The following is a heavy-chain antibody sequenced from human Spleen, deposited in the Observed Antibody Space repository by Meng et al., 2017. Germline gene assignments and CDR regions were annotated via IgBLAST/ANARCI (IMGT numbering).Heavy chain of an antibody. D-gene: IGHD6-13*01. V-gene: IGHV1-2*06. CDR3: ARDGRSSWSTEH. CDR1: GYTFIDYY. Sequence: ASVKVSCKTSGYTFIDYYIHWVRQAPGQGLEWMGRINPNSGGTNYAQKFQGRVTMTRDTSVSTAYMELSSLRSDDTAVYYCARDGRSSWSTEHWGQGTLVTVSS. J-gene: IGHJ1*01. CDR2: INPNSGGT.